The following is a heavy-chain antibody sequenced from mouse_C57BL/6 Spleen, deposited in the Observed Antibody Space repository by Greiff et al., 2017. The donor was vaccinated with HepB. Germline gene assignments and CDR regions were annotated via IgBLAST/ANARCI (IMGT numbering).Heavy chain of an antibody. CDR3: ARGGLLPHYAMDY. V-gene: IGHV1-59*01. Sequence: QVQLQQPGAELVRPGTSVKLSCKASGYTFTSYWMHWVKQRPGQGLEWIGVIDPSDSYTNYNQKFKGKATLTVDTSSSTAYMQLSSLTSEDSAVYYCARGGLLPHYAMDYWGQGTSVTVSS. CDR1: GYTFTSYW. CDR2: IDPSDSYT. D-gene: IGHD2-3*01. J-gene: IGHJ4*01.